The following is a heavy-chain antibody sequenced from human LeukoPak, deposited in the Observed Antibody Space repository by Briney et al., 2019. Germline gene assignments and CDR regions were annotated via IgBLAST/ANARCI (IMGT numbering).Heavy chain of an antibody. Sequence: SETLSLTCTVSGASFTTYYWSWIRQPPGKGLEWIGYSYYTGVTNYNPSLNSRVTISVDTSKRQFSLKLSSVTAADTAVYYCASGSYCGGDCYAPLQDWGQGTLVTV. V-gene: IGHV4-59*01. CDR1: GASFTTYY. D-gene: IGHD2-21*02. CDR3: ASGSYCGGDCYAPLQD. CDR2: SYYTGVT. J-gene: IGHJ1*01.